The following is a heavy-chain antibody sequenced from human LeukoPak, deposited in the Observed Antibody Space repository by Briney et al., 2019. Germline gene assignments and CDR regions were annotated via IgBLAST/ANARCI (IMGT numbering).Heavy chain of an antibody. V-gene: IGHV4-4*07. D-gene: IGHD1-26*01. Sequence: SETLSLTCTVSGGSFSSYYWTWVRQLAGKGLEWIGRIYNSGTINYSPSLDSRVTMSLDTSKNRFSLSLSSVTAADTAVYYCARDRLGATGHWRIDVWGRGTLVTVSS. J-gene: IGHJ2*01. CDR1: GGSFSSYY. CDR2: IYNSGTI. CDR3: ARDRLGATGHWRIDV.